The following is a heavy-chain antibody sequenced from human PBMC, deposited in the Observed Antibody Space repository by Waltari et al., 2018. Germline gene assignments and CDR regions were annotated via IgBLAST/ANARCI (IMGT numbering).Heavy chain of an antibody. J-gene: IGHJ4*02. V-gene: IGHV3-9*01. CDR1: GFTFDDYA. Sequence: EVQLVESGGGLVQPGRSLRLSCAASGFTFDDYAMHWVRQAPGKGLEWVSGISWNSGSIGYADSVKGRFTISRDNAKNCLYLQMNSLRAEDTALYYCAKDMGYWGQGTLVTVSS. CDR2: ISWNSGSI. CDR3: AKDMGY.